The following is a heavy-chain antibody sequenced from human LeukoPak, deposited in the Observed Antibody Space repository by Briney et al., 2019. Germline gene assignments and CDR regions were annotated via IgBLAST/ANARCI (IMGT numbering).Heavy chain of an antibody. V-gene: IGHV3-7*01. Sequence: GGSLRLSCAASGFTFNYYWLTWVRQAPGKGLEWVANIQQDGTEKCYVDSVKGRFTISRDNAKNSLYLQMNSLRAEDTAVYYCARVRKLRTRGVMDPLDYWGQGTLVTVSS. J-gene: IGHJ4*02. CDR3: ARVRKLRTRGVMDPLDY. CDR1: GFTFNYYW. D-gene: IGHD3-10*01. CDR2: IQQDGTEK.